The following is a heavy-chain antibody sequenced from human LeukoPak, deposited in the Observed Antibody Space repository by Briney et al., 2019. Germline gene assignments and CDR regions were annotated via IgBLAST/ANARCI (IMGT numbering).Heavy chain of an antibody. CDR1: GFTVGRNY. J-gene: IGHJ6*02. CDR2: IYSGGTT. V-gene: IGHV3-53*01. Sequence: GGSLRLSCAASGFTVGRNYLTWVRQAPGKGLEWVSVIYSGGTTYYADSVKGRFTISRDSSKNTLFLQMNSLRAEDTAVYYCARVASTSPYFYGMDVWGQGTTVTVSS. CDR3: ARVASTSPYFYGMDV.